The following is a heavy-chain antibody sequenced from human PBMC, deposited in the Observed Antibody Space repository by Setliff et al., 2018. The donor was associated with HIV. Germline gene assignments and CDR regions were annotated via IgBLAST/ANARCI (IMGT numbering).Heavy chain of an antibody. Sequence: PGGSLRLSCAASGFIFSSYGMHWVRQAPGKGLEGVAFIRYDGSNKYYADSVKGRFTISRDNSKNTLYLQMNSLRAEDTAVYYCAKDHATSSWFTAPLDYWGQGALVTVSS. CDR2: IRYDGSNK. V-gene: IGHV3-30*02. CDR3: AKDHATSSWFTAPLDY. CDR1: GFIFSSYG. J-gene: IGHJ4*02. D-gene: IGHD6-13*01.